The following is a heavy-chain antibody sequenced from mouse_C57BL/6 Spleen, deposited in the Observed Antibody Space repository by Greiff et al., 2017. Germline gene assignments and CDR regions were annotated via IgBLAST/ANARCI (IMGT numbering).Heavy chain of an antibody. J-gene: IGHJ2*01. CDR1: GYAFTNYL. Sequence: QVQLQQSGAELVRPGTSVKVSCKASGYAFTNYLIEWVKQRPGQGLEWIGVINPGSGGTNSNEKFKGKATLTADKSSITAYMQLSRLTSEDSAVYFCARSGLLLRYYFDYGGQGTTLTVSS. CDR2: INPGSGGT. V-gene: IGHV1-54*01. D-gene: IGHD1-1*01. CDR3: ARSGLLLRYYFDY.